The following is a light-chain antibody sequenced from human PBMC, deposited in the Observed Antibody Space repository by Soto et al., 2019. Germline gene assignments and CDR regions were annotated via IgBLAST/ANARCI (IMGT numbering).Light chain of an antibody. V-gene: IGLV4-69*01. CDR1: SEHSDYA. CDR2: LNSDGSH. Sequence: QPVLTQSPAASASLGASAKLTCTLSSEHSDYAIAWHQQQPEKGPQYLMKLNSDGSHTKGDGIPDRFSGSSSGAERYLTISSLQSEDEADYYCQTWGTGIVVFGGGTKLTVL. J-gene: IGLJ2*01. CDR3: QTWGTGIVV.